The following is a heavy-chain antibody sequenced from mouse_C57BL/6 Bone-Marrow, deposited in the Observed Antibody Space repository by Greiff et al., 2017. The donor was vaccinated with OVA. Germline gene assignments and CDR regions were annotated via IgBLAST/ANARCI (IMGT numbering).Heavy chain of an antibody. D-gene: IGHD1-1*01. V-gene: IGHV1-81*01. Sequence: QVQLQQSGAELARPGASVKLSCKASGYTFTSYGISWVKQRTGQGLEWIGEIYPRSGNTYYNEKFKGKATLTADKSSITAYMELRSLTSEDSAVYFCARLYYYGRMDYWGQGTSVTVSS. J-gene: IGHJ4*01. CDR2: IYPRSGNT. CDR1: GYTFTSYG. CDR3: ARLYYYGRMDY.